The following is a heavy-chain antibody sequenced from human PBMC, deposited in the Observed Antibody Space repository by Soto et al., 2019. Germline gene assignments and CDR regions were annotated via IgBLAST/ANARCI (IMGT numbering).Heavy chain of an antibody. CDR1: GFTFSSYA. CDR3: AKETLYYYYSSGYDY. J-gene: IGHJ4*02. V-gene: IGHV3-23*01. Sequence: PGGSLRLSCAASGFTFSSYAMSWVRQAPGKGLEWVSAISGSGGSTYYADSVKGRFTISRDNSKNTLYLQMNSLRAEDTAVYYCAKETLYYYYSSGYDYWGQGTLVNVFS. D-gene: IGHD3-22*01. CDR2: ISGSGGST.